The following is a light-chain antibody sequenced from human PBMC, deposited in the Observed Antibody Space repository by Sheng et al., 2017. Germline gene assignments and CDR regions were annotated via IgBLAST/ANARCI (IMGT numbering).Light chain of an antibody. CDR3: QQYSYFPWT. CDR1: QSVSSW. V-gene: IGKV1-5*03. CDR2: RAS. Sequence: DIQMTQSPSTLSASVGERVTITCRVSQSVSSWLAWYQQKAGKAPKLLMYRASTLQSGVPSRFSGSGSGTEFTLTISSLQPDDFATYYCQQYSYFPWTFGQGT. J-gene: IGKJ1*01.